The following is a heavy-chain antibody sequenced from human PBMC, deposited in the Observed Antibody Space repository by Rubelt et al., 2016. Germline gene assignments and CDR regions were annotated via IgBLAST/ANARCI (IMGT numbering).Heavy chain of an antibody. CDR2: IYSSGST. CDR1: GGSISRSSYY. V-gene: IGHV4-61*05. D-gene: IGHD1-26*01. J-gene: IGHJ3*02. Sequence: QLQLQESGPGLLKSSETLSLTCTVSGGSISRSSYYWSWIRQSPGEGLEWIGYIYSSGSTNYNPSLQSRLTISLDPSKNQCSLRLTSVTAADTAMYYCARGLWGSASGPFDIWGLGTMVTVSS. CDR3: ARGLWGSASGPFDI.